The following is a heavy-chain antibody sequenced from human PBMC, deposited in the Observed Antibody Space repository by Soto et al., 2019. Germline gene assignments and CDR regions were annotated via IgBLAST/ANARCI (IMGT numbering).Heavy chain of an antibody. CDR3: ATVTPRYYYGMDV. J-gene: IGHJ6*02. Sequence: ASVKVSCKASGYTFTSYGISWARQAPGQGLEWMGWISAYNGNTNYAQKLQGRVTMTTDTSTSTAYMELRSLRSDDTAVYYCATVTPRYYYGMDVWGQGTTVTVSS. CDR1: GYTFTSYG. CDR2: ISAYNGNT. V-gene: IGHV1-18*01.